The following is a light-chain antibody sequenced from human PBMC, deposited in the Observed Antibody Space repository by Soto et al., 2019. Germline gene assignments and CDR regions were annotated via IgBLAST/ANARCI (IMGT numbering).Light chain of an antibody. Sequence: EIVLTQSPATLSLSPGERATLSCRASHSVTTYLAWYQQKPGQAPRLLIYDASNRATGIPARFSASGSGTDFTLTITSLEHEDVGVYYCQQRSDWPPLTFGGGTKVEIK. CDR3: QQRSDWPPLT. CDR1: HSVTTY. V-gene: IGKV3-11*01. CDR2: DAS. J-gene: IGKJ4*02.